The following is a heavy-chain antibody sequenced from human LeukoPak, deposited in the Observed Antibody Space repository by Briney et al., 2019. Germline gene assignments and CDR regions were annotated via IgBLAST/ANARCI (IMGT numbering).Heavy chain of an antibody. V-gene: IGHV3-30*02. CDR3: AKDQGDCFDY. J-gene: IGHJ4*02. CDR1: GFTLRSYG. Sequence: PGGALRLSCAASGFTLRSYGMHWVPQAPGKGVEWVAFIRYDGSNKYYADSVKGRFTISRDNSKNTLYLQMNSLRAEDTAVYYCAKDQGDCFDYWGQGTLVTVSS. CDR2: IRYDGSNK.